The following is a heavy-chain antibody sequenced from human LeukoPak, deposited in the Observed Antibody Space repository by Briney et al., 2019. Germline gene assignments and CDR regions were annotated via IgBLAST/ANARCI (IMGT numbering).Heavy chain of an antibody. CDR3: ARSGSGSYYYVLDY. J-gene: IGHJ4*02. D-gene: IGHD3-10*01. V-gene: IGHV3-23*01. Sequence: PGGSLRLSCAASGFTFSSYAMSWVRQAPGKGLEWVSAISGSGGSTYYADSVKGRFTISRDNSKNTLYLQMNSLRAEDTAVYYCARSGSGSYYYVLDYWGQGTLVTVSS. CDR1: GFTFSSYA. CDR2: ISGSGGST.